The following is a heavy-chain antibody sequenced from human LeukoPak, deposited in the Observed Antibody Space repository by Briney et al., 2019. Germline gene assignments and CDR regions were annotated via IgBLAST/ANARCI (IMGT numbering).Heavy chain of an antibody. CDR1: GFTFSSYG. J-gene: IGHJ4*02. CDR3: AKSYGANYFDY. D-gene: IGHD4-17*01. Sequence: PGGSLRLSCAASGFTFSSYGMHWVRQAPGKGLEWAAFTRYDESNNYYADSVKGRFTISRDNSKNTMYLQMNSLRAEDTAVYYCAKSYGANYFDYWGQGTLVIVSS. CDR2: TRYDESNN. V-gene: IGHV3-30*02.